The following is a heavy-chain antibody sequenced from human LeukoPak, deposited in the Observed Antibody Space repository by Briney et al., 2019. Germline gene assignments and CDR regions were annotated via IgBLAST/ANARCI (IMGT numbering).Heavy chain of an antibody. Sequence: SETLSLTCTVSGYSISSDYYWGWIRQPPGKGLEWIGSIYHSGSTYYNPSLKSRVTISVDTSKNQFSLKLSSVTAADTAVYYCAREDGDYNFDYWGQGTLVTVSS. V-gene: IGHV4-38-2*02. D-gene: IGHD4-17*01. CDR3: AREDGDYNFDY. CDR1: GYSISSDYY. J-gene: IGHJ4*02. CDR2: IYHSGST.